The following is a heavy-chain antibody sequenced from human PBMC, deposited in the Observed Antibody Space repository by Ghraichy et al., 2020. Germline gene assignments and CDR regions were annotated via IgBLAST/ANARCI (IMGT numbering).Heavy chain of an antibody. CDR1: GYTFSNYG. CDR2: IGAYNDNS. J-gene: IGHJ4*01. V-gene: IGHV1-18*01. Sequence: ASVKVSCKTSGYTFSNYGIAWIRQAPGQGLEWMGWIGAYNDNSNYAQKFQGRVSMTTDTSTSTAYLELRSLRSDDTAMYYCARNKTDRYVDYWGQGTLVTVSS. D-gene: IGHD1-1*01. CDR3: ARNKTDRYVDY.